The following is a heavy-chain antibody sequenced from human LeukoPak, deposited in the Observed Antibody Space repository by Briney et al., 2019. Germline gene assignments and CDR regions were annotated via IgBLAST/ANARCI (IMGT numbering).Heavy chain of an antibody. Sequence: PGGSLRLSFEASEFTFSTYEMNWVRQAPGKGLEWIAYIMGGGRVIYYKDSVKGRFIISRDNAKKSLFLQMNSLRVEDTAVYYCWGTDKTGPETFDVWGLGTMVTVSS. D-gene: IGHD3-16*01. CDR1: EFTFSTYE. CDR3: WGTDKTGPETFDV. J-gene: IGHJ3*01. CDR2: IMGGGRVI. V-gene: IGHV3-48*03.